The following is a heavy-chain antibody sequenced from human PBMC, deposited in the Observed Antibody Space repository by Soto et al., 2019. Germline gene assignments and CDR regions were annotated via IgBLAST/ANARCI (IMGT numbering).Heavy chain of an antibody. D-gene: IGHD1-26*01. CDR2: IYYSGST. V-gene: IGHV4-39*01. Sequence: SETLSLTCTVSGGSISSSSYYWGWIRQPPGKGLEWIGSIYYSGSTYYNPSLKSRVTISVDTSKNQFSLKLSSVTAADTAVYYCARRGSYYSSFDYWGQGTLVTVSS. J-gene: IGHJ4*02. CDR3: ARRGSYYSSFDY. CDR1: GGSISSSSYY.